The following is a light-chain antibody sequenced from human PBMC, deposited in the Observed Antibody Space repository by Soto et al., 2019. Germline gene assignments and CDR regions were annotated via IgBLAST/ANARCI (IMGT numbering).Light chain of an antibody. CDR2: AAS. Sequence: DIQMTQSPSSLSASVGDRVTITCRASQSISTYLHWYQQKPGKAPNLLIYAASTLQSGVPSRFSGSGSGTDFTLTISSLQPEEFATYVGQHGYSTPLTFGGGTKVDIK. J-gene: IGKJ4*01. CDR1: QSISTY. CDR3: QHGYSTPLT. V-gene: IGKV1-39*01.